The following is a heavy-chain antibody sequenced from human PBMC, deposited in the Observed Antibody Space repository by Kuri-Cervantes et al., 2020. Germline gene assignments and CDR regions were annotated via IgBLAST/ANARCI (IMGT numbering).Heavy chain of an antibody. CDR2: INPNSGGT. CDR3: ARLQRYYYYGMDV. V-gene: IGHV1-2*02. D-gene: IGHD4-11*01. CDR1: GYTFTGYY. J-gene: IGHJ6*02. Sequence: ASVKVSCKASGYTFTGYYMHWVRQAPGQGLEWMGWINPNSGGTNYAQKFQGRVTMTRNTSISTAYMELSSLRSEDTAVYYCARLQRYYYYGMDVWGQGTTVTVSS.